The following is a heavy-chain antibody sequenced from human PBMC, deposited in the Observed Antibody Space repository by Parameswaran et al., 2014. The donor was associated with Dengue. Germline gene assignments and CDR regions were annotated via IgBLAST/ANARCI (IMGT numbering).Heavy chain of an antibody. CDR3: ARDGIAVADSRDYYYYGMDV. J-gene: IGHJ6*02. D-gene: IGHD6-19*01. V-gene: IGHV3-7*01. Sequence: WIRQPPGKGLEWVANIKPDGSEKYYVDSVKGRFTISRDNAKNSLYLQMNSLRAEDTTLYYCARDGIAVADSRDYYYYGMDVWGQGTTVTVSS. CDR2: IKPDGSEK.